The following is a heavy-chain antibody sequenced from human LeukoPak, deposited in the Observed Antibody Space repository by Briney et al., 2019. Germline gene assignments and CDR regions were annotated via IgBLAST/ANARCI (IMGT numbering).Heavy chain of an antibody. Sequence: GASVKVSCKASGYTLSEYGISWVRQAPGQGLEWMGWISAYNGNTNYAQKLQGRVTMTTDTSTSTAYMELRSLRSDDTAVYYCARITYYYDSSGYPNPGGAFDIWGQGTMVTVSS. J-gene: IGHJ3*02. V-gene: IGHV1-18*01. CDR3: ARITYYYDSSGYPNPGGAFDI. CDR2: ISAYNGNT. D-gene: IGHD3-22*01. CDR1: GYTLSEYG.